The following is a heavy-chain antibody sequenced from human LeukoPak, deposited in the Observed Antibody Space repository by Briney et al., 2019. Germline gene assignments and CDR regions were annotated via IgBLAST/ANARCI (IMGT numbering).Heavy chain of an antibody. CDR2: ISGSGGST. CDR3: AKDHSSGWYGYFDY. V-gene: IGHV3-23*01. CDR1: GFTFSSYA. Sequence: GGSLRLSCAASGFTFSSYAMSWVRQAPGKGLEWVSGISGSGGSTYYADSVKGRFTISRDNSKNTLYLQMNSLRAEDTAVYYCAKDHSSGWYGYFDYWGQGTLVTVSS. J-gene: IGHJ4*02. D-gene: IGHD6-19*01.